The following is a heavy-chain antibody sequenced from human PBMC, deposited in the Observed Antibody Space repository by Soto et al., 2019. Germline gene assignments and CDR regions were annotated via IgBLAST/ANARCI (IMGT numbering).Heavy chain of an antibody. CDR3: ARDLVSGGYQY. Sequence: SVKVSCKASGGTFSSYATSWVRQAPGQGLEWMGGIIPIFGTANYAQKFQGRVTITADKSTSTAYMELSSLRSEDTAVYYCARDLVSGGYQYWGQGTLVTVSS. D-gene: IGHD3-16*02. J-gene: IGHJ4*02. V-gene: IGHV1-69*06. CDR2: IIPIFGTA. CDR1: GGTFSSYA.